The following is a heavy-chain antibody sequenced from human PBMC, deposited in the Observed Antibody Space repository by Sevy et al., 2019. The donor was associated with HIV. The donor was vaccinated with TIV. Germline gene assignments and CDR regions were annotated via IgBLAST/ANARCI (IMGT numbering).Heavy chain of an antibody. CDR1: GFTFSNYT. CDR3: ARELALSGSYSWLAY. D-gene: IGHD1-26*01. CDR2: ISYDGSRK. J-gene: IGHJ4*02. Sequence: GGSLRLSCAASGFTFSNYTMHWVRQAPGKGLEWVAFISYDGSRKYYADSVKGRFTISRDNSKNTLYLQMNNLRAEDTALFYCARELALSGSYSWLAYWGQGTLVTVSS. V-gene: IGHV3-30*14.